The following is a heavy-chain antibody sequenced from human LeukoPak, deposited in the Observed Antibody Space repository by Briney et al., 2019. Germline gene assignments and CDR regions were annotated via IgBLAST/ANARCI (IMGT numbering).Heavy chain of an antibody. CDR3: ARRGYCSGGSCYSEVGDAFDI. CDR2: IYYSGST. Sequence: SETLSLTCTVSGGSISSSSYYWGWIRQPPGKGLEWIGSIYYSGSTYYNLSLKSRVTISVDTSKNQFSLKPSSVTAADTAVYYCARRGYCSGGSCYSEVGDAFDIWGQGTMVTVSS. J-gene: IGHJ3*02. CDR1: GGSISSSSYY. D-gene: IGHD2-15*01. V-gene: IGHV4-39*01.